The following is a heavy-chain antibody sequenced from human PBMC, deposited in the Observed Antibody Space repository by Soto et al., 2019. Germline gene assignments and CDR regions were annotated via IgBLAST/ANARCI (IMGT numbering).Heavy chain of an antibody. CDR2: MIPIFRTP. Sequence: QVQLVQSLAEVKKPGSSVKVSCKASGGTFNTFAISWVRQAPGQGFEWLGGMIPIFRTPDYAQKFQGRVTIIADESSSTAYMDLSRLRSEATAVYYCAIDKERHRLGGNYYYAMEIWGQGTTVTVSS. CDR1: GGTFNTFA. CDR3: AIDKERHRLGGNYYYAMEI. J-gene: IGHJ6*02. V-gene: IGHV1-69*12. D-gene: IGHD5-12*01.